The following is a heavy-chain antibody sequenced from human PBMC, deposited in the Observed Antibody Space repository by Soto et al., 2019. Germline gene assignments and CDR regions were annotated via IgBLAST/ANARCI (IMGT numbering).Heavy chain of an antibody. CDR1: GFTFSSYA. J-gene: IGHJ6*02. D-gene: IGHD2-8*01. Sequence: PGGSLRLSCAASGFTFSSYAMHWVRQAPGKGLEWVAVISYDGSNKYYADSVKGRFTISRDNSKNTLYLQMNSLRAEDTAVYYCAREGKLMAYYYYGMDVWGQGTTVTVSS. V-gene: IGHV3-30-3*01. CDR2: ISYDGSNK. CDR3: AREGKLMAYYYYGMDV.